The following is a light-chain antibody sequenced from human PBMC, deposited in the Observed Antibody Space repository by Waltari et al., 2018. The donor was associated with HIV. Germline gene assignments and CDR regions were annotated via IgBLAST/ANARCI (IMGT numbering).Light chain of an antibody. Sequence: SYLLTQTPSVSVAPGHTARLTCEGNNFGNNSGHWYKQKPGQAPVQVIYFDSARPSGIPERFSGSNSGNTATLTIIRVESGDEADYHCQLWDTKSVHPGAVFGGGTKLTVL. CDR1: NFGNNS. CDR2: FDS. J-gene: IGLJ2*01. V-gene: IGLV3-21*04. CDR3: QLWDTKSVHPGAV.